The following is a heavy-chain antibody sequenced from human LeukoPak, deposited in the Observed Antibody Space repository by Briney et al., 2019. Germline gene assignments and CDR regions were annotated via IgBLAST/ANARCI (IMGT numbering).Heavy chain of an antibody. Sequence: SVKVSCKASGGTFSSYTISWVRQAPGQGLEWMGRIIPILGIANYAQKFQGRVTITVDKSTSTAYMELSSLRSEDTAVYYCARSPLGVVTAPQPYYFDYWGQGTLVTVSS. D-gene: IGHD2-21*02. CDR1: GGTFSSYT. V-gene: IGHV1-69*02. J-gene: IGHJ4*02. CDR3: ARSPLGVVTAPQPYYFDY. CDR2: IIPILGIA.